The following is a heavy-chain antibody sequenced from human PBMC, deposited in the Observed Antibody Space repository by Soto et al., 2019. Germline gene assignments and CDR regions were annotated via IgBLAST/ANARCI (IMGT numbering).Heavy chain of an antibody. Sequence: QVQLVQSGAEVKKPGASVKVSCKASGYTFTSYDINWVRQATGQGLEWMGWMNPNSGNTGYAQKFQGRVTMTRNTSISTAYMELSSLRSEDTAVYYCARRVLGIVGATSWFDPWGQGTLVTVSS. V-gene: IGHV1-8*01. CDR2: MNPNSGNT. CDR1: GYTFTSYD. J-gene: IGHJ5*02. CDR3: ARRVLGIVGATSWFDP. D-gene: IGHD1-26*01.